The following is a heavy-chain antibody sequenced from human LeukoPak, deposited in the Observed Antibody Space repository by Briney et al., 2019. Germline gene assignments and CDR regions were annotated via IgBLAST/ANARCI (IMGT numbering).Heavy chain of an antibody. CDR2: ISYDGTNK. CDR3: AKDNDFWSGAIDY. Sequence: GRSLRLSCAASGFTFSSYDMHWVRQAPGKGLEWVAVISYDGTNKYYADSVKGRFTISRDNSKNMLYLQMNSLRAEDTAVYYCAKDNDFWSGAIDYWGQGTLVTVSS. CDR1: GFTFSSYD. D-gene: IGHD3-3*01. V-gene: IGHV3-30*18. J-gene: IGHJ4*02.